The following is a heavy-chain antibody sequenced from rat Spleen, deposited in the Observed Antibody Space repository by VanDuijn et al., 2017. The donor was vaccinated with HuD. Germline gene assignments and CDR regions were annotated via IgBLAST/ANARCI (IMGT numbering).Heavy chain of an antibody. Sequence: EVQLVESDGALVQPGRSLKLSCAASGFTFSNYGMHWIRQAPTKGLEWVASISPSGGSTYYRDSVKGRFTISRDNAKSTLYLQMDSLRSEDTATYYCATGHTYPSFDYWGQGVMVTVSS. CDR1: GFTFSNYG. J-gene: IGHJ2*01. D-gene: IGHD1-9*01. CDR2: ISPSGGST. V-gene: IGHV5-19*01. CDR3: ATGHTYPSFDY.